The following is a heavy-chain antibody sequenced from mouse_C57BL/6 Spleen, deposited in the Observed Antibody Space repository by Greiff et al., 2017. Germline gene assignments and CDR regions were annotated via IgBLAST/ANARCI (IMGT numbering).Heavy chain of an antibody. CDR2: IYPRSGNT. D-gene: IGHD1-1*01. CDR1: GYTFTSYG. Sequence: QVQLQQSGAELARPGASVKLSCKASGYTFTSYGISWVKQRTGQGLEWIGEIYPRSGNTYYNEKFKGKATLTADKSSSTAYMELRSLTSEDSAVYFCASSPITTVVATCDYWGQGTTLTVSS. J-gene: IGHJ2*01. CDR3: ASSPITTVVATCDY. V-gene: IGHV1-81*01.